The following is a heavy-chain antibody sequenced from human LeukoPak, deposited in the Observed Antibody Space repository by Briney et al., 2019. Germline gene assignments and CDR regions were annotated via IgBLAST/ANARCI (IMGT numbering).Heavy chain of an antibody. D-gene: IGHD4-17*01. J-gene: IGHJ3*02. CDR2: IYYSGST. CDR1: GGSISSYY. Sequence: SETLSLTCTVSGGSISSYYWSWIRQPPGKGLEWMGYIYYSGSTNYNPSLKSRVTISVDTSKNQISLKVSSVTATDTALYYCVRGTDDYGDFGAFDIWGQGTMVTVSS. V-gene: IGHV4-59*08. CDR3: VRGTDDYGDFGAFDI.